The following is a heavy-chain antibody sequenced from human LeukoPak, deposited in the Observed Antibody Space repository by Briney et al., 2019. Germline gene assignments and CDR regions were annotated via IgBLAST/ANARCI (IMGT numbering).Heavy chain of an antibody. V-gene: IGHV3-21*04. Sequence: GGSLRLSCAASGFSFSSYTMNWVRQAPGRGLEWVSSITSSSTYIYYADSVRGRFTVSRDNAKNALYLQMNSLRAEDTALYHCARGGSSWYYYYMDVWGKGTTVTVSS. CDR3: ARGGSSWYYYYMDV. J-gene: IGHJ6*03. CDR2: ITSSSTYI. D-gene: IGHD6-13*01. CDR1: GFSFSSYT.